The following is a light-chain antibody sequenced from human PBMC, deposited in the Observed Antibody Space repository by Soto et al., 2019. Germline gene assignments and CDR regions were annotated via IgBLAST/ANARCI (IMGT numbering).Light chain of an antibody. CDR1: QSISSW. J-gene: IGKJ4*01. CDR2: DAS. CDR3: QQWLT. V-gene: IGKV1-5*01. Sequence: DIQMTQSPSTLSASVGDRVTITCRASQSISSWLAWYQQKPGKAPKLLIYDASSLESGVPSRLSGSGSGTEFTLTISSLQPDDFATYYCQQWLTFGGGTKVEIK.